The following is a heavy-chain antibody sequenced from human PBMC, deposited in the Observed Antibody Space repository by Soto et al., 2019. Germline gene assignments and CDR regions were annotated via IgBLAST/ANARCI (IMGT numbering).Heavy chain of an antibody. CDR3: AKSDYDYVWGTYRKFDF. CDR1: GFTFNTYA. D-gene: IGHD3-16*02. Sequence: EVQLLESGGALIQPGGSLRLSCAASGFTFNTYAMGWVRQAAGKGLDWVSGISGSGRTTYYADSAKGRFTISRDNSKNTLYLQMNSLRVEDTDIYYCAKSDYDYVWGTYRKFDFWGQGNLVTVSS. J-gene: IGHJ4*02. V-gene: IGHV3-23*01. CDR2: ISGSGRTT.